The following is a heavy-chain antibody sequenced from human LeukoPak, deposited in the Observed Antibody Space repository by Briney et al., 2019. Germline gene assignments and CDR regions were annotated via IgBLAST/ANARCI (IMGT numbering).Heavy chain of an antibody. CDR2: INHSGST. D-gene: IGHD4-11*01. J-gene: IGHJ6*02. Sequence: SETLSLICAVYGGSFSYYSWIWIRQPPGKGLEWLEEINHSGSTNYNPSLKSRVTISVDTSKNHFSLMLSSVTAADTAVYYCARGRTTETTFYFYYHGMGVWGQGTTVTVSS. V-gene: IGHV4-34*01. CDR1: GGSFSYYS. CDR3: ARGRTTETTFYFYYHGMGV.